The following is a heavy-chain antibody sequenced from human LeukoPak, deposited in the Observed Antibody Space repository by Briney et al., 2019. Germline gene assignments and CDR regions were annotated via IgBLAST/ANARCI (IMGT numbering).Heavy chain of an antibody. CDR3: ARVAQGATTENYFYYYMDV. CDR2: ITSRSSHI. D-gene: IGHD4-11*01. CDR1: GFAFNSYT. V-gene: IGHV3-21*01. Sequence: GGSLRFSCAVSGFAFNSYTITWVRQAPGKGLESVSSITSRSSHIYIADSVKGRFTISRDNAKNSLFLQMSSLRVEDTAVYYCARVAQGATTENYFYYYMDVWGKGTTVTVSS. J-gene: IGHJ6*03.